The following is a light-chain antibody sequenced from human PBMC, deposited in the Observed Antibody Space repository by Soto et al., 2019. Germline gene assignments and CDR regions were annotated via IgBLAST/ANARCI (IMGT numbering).Light chain of an antibody. J-gene: IGLJ3*02. CDR3: CSYAGNSLWV. CDR2: DVS. CDR1: SSDVGGSNF. V-gene: IGLV2-11*01. Sequence: QSALTQPRSVSGSPGQSVTISCTGTSSDVGGSNFVSWYQQHPGKAPKLVIYDVSKRPSGVPDRFSGSKSGNTASLTISGLQAEDEADYYCCSYAGNSLWVFGGGTKLTVL.